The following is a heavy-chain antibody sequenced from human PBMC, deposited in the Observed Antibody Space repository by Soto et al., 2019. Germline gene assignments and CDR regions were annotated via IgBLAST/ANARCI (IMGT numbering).Heavy chain of an antibody. CDR1: GFTFSSYA. D-gene: IGHD1-26*01. Sequence: EVQLLESGGGLVQPGGSLRLSCAASGFTFSSYAMRWVRQAPVKGLEWVSAISGSGGSTYYADSVKGRFTISRDNTKNTLYLQMNSLRAEDTAVYDGGRRGSGSYYDYWGQGTLVTVSP. J-gene: IGHJ4*02. CDR2: ISGSGGST. CDR3: GRRGSGSYYDY. V-gene: IGHV3-23*01.